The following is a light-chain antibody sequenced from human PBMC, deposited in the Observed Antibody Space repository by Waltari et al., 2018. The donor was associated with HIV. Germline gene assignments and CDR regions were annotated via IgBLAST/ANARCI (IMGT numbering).Light chain of an antibody. CDR3: AAWDDSLNAWE. CDR1: RPNIGRTT. CDR2: SNK. V-gene: IGLV1-44*01. Sequence: QSVLTQPPSASRTPGQRVPISCSGSRPNIGRTTENCYQQLPGTAPKLLIYSNKRRPSGVPDRFSGSNSGTSASLAISGLQSEDEADYYCAAWDDSLNAWEFGGGTKLTVL. J-gene: IGLJ3*02.